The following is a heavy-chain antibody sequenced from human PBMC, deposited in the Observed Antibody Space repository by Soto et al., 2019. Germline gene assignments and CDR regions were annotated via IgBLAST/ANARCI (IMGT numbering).Heavy chain of an antibody. Sequence: QVQLVQSGVEVRKPGASVKVSCKTSGYTFTSYGVSWVRQAPGQGLEWMGWISPNNDNTRYAQKFQGRVTMTTDISTSTAYMELRSLRSDDTYVYYCARSSTTYPLGRIGQFYFDWWGQGTLVTVSS. CDR1: GYTFTSYG. V-gene: IGHV1-18*01. J-gene: IGHJ4*02. CDR3: ARSSTTYPLGRIGQFYFDW. D-gene: IGHD7-27*01. CDR2: ISPNNDNT.